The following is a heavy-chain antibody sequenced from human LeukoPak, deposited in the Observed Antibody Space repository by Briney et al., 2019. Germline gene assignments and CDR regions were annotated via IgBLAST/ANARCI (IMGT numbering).Heavy chain of an antibody. V-gene: IGHV1-69*13. J-gene: IGHJ6*02. D-gene: IGHD6-13*01. Sequence: SVKVSCKASGGTFSSYAISWVRQAPGQGLEWMGGIIPIFGTANYAQKFQGRVTITADESTSTAYMELSSLRSEDTAVYYCAREAAAGSYGMDVWGQGTTVTVSS. CDR1: GGTFSSYA. CDR3: AREAAAGSYGMDV. CDR2: IIPIFGTA.